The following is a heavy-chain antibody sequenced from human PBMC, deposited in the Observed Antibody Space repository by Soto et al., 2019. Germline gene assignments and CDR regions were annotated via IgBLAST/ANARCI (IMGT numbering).Heavy chain of an antibody. CDR2: IIPIFGTA. Sequence: QVQLVQSGAEVKKPGSSVKVSCKASGGTFSSYAISWVRQAPGQGLEWMGGIIPIFGTANYAQKFQGRVTITADEATSTAYMELSSLRSEDTAVYYCARYGVPNDVWTQEDYCMDVWVQGTTVTVSS. D-gene: IGHD1-1*01. V-gene: IGHV1-69*12. J-gene: IGHJ6*02. CDR1: GGTFSSYA. CDR3: ARYGVPNDVWTQEDYCMDV.